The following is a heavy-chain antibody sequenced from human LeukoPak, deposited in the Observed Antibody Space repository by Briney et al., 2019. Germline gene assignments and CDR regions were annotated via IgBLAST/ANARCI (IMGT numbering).Heavy chain of an antibody. J-gene: IGHJ4*02. Sequence: GGSLRLSCAASGFTFSSYWMSWVRQAPGKGPEWVAHIEQDASQEYHVDSVKGRFTISRDNAKNSLYLQMNSLRAEDTAVYYCARGVVYPAWSGPHWSDYWGQGALVTVSS. CDR1: GFTFSSYW. V-gene: IGHV3-7*01. D-gene: IGHD3-3*01. CDR2: IEQDASQE. CDR3: ARGVVYPAWSGPHWSDY.